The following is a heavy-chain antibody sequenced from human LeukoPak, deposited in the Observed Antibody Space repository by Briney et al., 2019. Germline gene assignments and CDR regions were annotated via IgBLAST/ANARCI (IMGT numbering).Heavy chain of an antibody. D-gene: IGHD3-16*01. V-gene: IGHV3-48*03. CDR1: GFTFSSYE. J-gene: IGHJ6*02. Sequence: GGSLRLSCAASGFTFSSYEMNWVRQAPGKGLEWVSYISSSGSTIYYADSVKGRFTISRDNAKNSLYLQMNSLRAEDTAVYYCARDFSKSGAPFGGSPPYYYYGMDVWGQGTTVTVSS. CDR2: ISSSGSTI. CDR3: ARDFSKSGAPFGGSPPYYYYGMDV.